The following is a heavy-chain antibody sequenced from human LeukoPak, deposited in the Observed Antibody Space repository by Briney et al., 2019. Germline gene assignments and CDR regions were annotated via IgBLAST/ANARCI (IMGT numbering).Heavy chain of an antibody. J-gene: IGHJ6*03. D-gene: IGHD3-22*01. V-gene: IGHV4-34*01. CDR2: INHSGST. Sequence: SETLSLTCAVYGGSFSGYYWSWIRQPPGKGLEWIGEINHSGSTNYNPSLKSRVTISVDTSKNQFSLKLSSVTAADTAVYYCARGRRGYYDSSGYYTPLYYYYYMDVWGKGTTVTVSS. CDR1: GGSFSGYY. CDR3: ARGRRGYYDSSGYYTPLYYYYYMDV.